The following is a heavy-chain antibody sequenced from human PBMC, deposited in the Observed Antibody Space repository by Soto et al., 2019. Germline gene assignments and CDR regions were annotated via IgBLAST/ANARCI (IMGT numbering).Heavy chain of an antibody. CDR3: ARGSFSSSSSWFDP. Sequence: SETLSLTCSVSGGSISSGDYYWTWIRQHAGKGLEWIGYIYYSGNTYYSPSLQSRLSISLDTSKNQFSLKLFSVTAADTAMYYCARGSFSSSSSWFDPCGQGHMVIVSS. D-gene: IGHD6-6*01. V-gene: IGHV4-31*03. J-gene: IGHJ5*02. CDR2: IYYSGNT. CDR1: GGSISSGDYY.